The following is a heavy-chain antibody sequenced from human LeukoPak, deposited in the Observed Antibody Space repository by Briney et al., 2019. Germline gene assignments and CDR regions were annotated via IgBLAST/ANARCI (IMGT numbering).Heavy chain of an antibody. CDR1: GGSFSHYY. Sequence: SETLSLTCAVYGGSFSHYYWSWIRQSPGMGLEWIGEINDSGTINYNPSLMSRVTISVDNSQNQFSLKLSSATAADPAVYYCARRWNYGRNYYIDVWGKGDTVSVSS. CDR3: ARRWNYGRNYYIDV. J-gene: IGHJ6*03. D-gene: IGHD1-7*01. CDR2: INDSGTI. V-gene: IGHV4-34*01.